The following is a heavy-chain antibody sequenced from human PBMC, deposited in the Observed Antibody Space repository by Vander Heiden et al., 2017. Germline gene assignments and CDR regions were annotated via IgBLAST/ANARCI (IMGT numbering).Heavy chain of an antibody. CDR3: ARVQGLRYFEGGMDV. CDR1: GFPFLCYG. J-gene: IGHJ6*02. V-gene: IGHV3-30-3*01. CDR2: ISYDGRNK. D-gene: IGHD3-9*01. Sequence: QVQLVVSGGGVVQPGRSLSLSCAASGFPFLCYGRHWVRQAPGKGLEWVAVISYDGRNKYYADSVKGRFTVSRDNSKNTLYLQMNSLRAEDTAAYYCARVQGLRYFEGGMDVWGQGTTVNVPS.